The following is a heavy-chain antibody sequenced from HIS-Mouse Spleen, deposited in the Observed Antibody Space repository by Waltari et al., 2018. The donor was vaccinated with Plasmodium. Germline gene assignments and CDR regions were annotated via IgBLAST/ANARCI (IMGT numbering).Heavy chain of an antibody. CDR1: GFPFRSYA. D-gene: IGHD2-15*01. CDR3: ARDRRLAFDY. Sequence: QVQLVESGGGVVQPGRSLSLSCPAPGFPFRSYAMYWVRQAPGKGLEWVAVISYDGSNKYYADSVKGRFTISRDNSKNTLYLQMNSLRAEDTAVYYCARDRRLAFDYWGQGTLVTVSS. J-gene: IGHJ4*02. CDR2: ISYDGSNK. V-gene: IGHV3-30-3*01.